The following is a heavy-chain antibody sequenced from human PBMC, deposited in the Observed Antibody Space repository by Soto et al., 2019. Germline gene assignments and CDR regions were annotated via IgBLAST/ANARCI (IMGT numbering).Heavy chain of an antibody. D-gene: IGHD1-26*01. V-gene: IGHV4-59*01. CDR3: ARRYGGNFDY. J-gene: IGHJ4*02. CDR1: GGSSNSYC. CDR2: IYYSGST. Sequence: PSQTLCLTWTVAGGSSNSYCGSWILQPPGKGLEWIGYIYYSGSTNYNPSLKSRVTISVDTSKNQFSLKLSSVTAADTDVYYCARRYGGNFDYWGQGTLVTVSS.